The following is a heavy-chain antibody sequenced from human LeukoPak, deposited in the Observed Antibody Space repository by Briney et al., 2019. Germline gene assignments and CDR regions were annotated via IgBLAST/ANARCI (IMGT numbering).Heavy chain of an antibody. CDR1: GLTVSSNY. CDR3: ARGSSSGYLRVKLGY. Sequence: GGSLRLSCRASGLTVSSNYMSWVRQAPGKGLEWVSSIYSGGSTYYADSVRGRFTISRDSSKNTLYLQMDTLRAEDTAVYYCARGSSSGYLRVKLGYWGQGALVTVSS. D-gene: IGHD6-19*01. CDR2: IYSGGST. V-gene: IGHV3-53*01. J-gene: IGHJ4*02.